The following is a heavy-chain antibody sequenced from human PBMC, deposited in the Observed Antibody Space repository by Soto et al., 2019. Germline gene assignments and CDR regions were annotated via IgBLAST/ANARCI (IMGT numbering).Heavy chain of an antibody. D-gene: IGHD3-16*01. V-gene: IGHV3-23*01. CDR3: AKDRRAGGNSAFYFDF. Sequence: GGSLRLSCAASGFKFSNYAMSWVRQAPGKGMEWVSLISATGGGTYYADSVKGRFTISRDNSHNTLYLQVHSLTAEDTAVYYCAKDRRAGGNSAFYFDFWGQGAQVTVSS. J-gene: IGHJ4*02. CDR2: ISATGGGT. CDR1: GFKFSNYA.